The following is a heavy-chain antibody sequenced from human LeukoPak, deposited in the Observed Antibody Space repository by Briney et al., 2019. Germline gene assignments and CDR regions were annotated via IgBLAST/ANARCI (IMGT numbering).Heavy chain of an antibody. V-gene: IGHV4-59*01. CDR1: GGSFSGYY. J-gene: IGHJ6*04. CDR2: IYYSGST. D-gene: IGHD5-12*01. CDR3: ARAGYSGSDFSV. Sequence: SETLSPTCVVYGGSFSGYYWSWIRQPPGKGLEWIGYIYYSGSTNYNPSLKSRVTISVDTSKNQFSLKLSSVTATDTAVYYCARAGYSGSDFSVWGKGSTVTVSS.